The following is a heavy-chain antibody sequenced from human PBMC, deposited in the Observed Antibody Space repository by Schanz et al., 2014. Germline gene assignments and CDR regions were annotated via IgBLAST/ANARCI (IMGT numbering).Heavy chain of an antibody. J-gene: IGHJ4*02. CDR3: AKDGRLPYYGTGSDFDY. CDR2: MIGSGSSV. D-gene: IGHD3-22*01. V-gene: IGHV3-23*04. Sequence: VQLVESGGGVAQPGRSLRLSCAASGFTFSIYGMSWVRQAPGKGLEWVSRMIGSGSSVFYADSVKGRFTISRDNLKNTVYLQMNSLRAGDTAVYYCAKDGRLPYYGTGSDFDYWGQGTLVAVSS. CDR1: GFTFSIYG.